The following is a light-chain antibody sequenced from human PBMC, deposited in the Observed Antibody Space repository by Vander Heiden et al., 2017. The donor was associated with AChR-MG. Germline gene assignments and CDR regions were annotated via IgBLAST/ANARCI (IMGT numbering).Light chain of an antibody. CDR1: SSDVGSYNL. CDR2: EVT. CDR3: CSYAGSSTFEV. V-gene: IGLV2-23*02. J-gene: IGLJ2*01. Sequence: QSALTQPASVSGSPGQSITIFCTGTSSDVGSYNLVSWYQQHPDKAPKLMIYEVTKRPSGVSSRFSGSKSGNTASLTISGLQAEDEADYYCCSYAGSSTFEVFGGGTKLTVL.